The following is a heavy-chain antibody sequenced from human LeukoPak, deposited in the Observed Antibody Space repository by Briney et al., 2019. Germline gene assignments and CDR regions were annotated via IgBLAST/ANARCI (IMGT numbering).Heavy chain of an antibody. Sequence: GGSLRLSCAASGFTFSNYAMSSVRQTPGKGLDWVSGISVSGATTYYANSVKGRFTISRDNSKNTLNLQMNSLRAEDTAVYYCARDPSGSSSGWYHFDYWGQGSLVTVSS. CDR1: GFTFSNYA. CDR3: ARDPSGSSSGWYHFDY. V-gene: IGHV3-23*01. D-gene: IGHD6-19*01. J-gene: IGHJ4*02. CDR2: ISVSGATT.